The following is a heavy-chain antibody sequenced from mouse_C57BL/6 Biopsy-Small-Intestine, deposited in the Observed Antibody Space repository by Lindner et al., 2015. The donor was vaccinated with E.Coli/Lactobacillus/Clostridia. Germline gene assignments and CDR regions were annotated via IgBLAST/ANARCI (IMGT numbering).Heavy chain of an antibody. CDR2: IYSGSGNT. V-gene: IGHV1-66*01. CDR1: GYSFTSYY. Sequence: VQLQESGPELVKPGASVKISCEASGYSFTSYYIHWVKQRPGQGLEWIGWIYSGSGNTKYNEKFKGKATLTADTSSSTAYMQLSSLTSEDSAVYYCARGSIYDGYYWYFDVWGTGTTVTVSS. J-gene: IGHJ1*03. D-gene: IGHD2-3*01. CDR3: ARGSIYDGYYWYFDV.